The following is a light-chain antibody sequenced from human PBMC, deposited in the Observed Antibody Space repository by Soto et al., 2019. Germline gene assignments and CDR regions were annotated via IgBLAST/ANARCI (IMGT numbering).Light chain of an antibody. CDR3: SSYTSSFYV. J-gene: IGLJ1*01. V-gene: IGLV2-14*01. Sequence: QSVLTQPASVSGSPGQSITISCTGTSSDVGGYNYVSWYQQHPGKAPKLMIYDVSNRPSGVSNRFSGSKSGNTASLTISGRQAEDEADYYCSSYTSSFYVFGTRTKLTVL. CDR2: DVS. CDR1: SSDVGGYNY.